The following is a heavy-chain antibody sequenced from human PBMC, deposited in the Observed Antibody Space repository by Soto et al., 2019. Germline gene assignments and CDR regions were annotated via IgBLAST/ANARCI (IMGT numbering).Heavy chain of an antibody. V-gene: IGHV3-11*06. D-gene: IGHD5-12*01. CDR3: ARDRGGYDRLYYYHGMDV. Sequence: GGSLRLSCAASGFTFSDYYMSWIRQAPGKGLEYISYISSSSGSTNYADFVKGRFTISRDNAKNSLYLQMSSLRAEDTAVYYCARDRGGYDRLYYYHGMDVWGKGTTVTVSS. J-gene: IGHJ6*04. CDR2: ISSSSGST. CDR1: GFTFSDYY.